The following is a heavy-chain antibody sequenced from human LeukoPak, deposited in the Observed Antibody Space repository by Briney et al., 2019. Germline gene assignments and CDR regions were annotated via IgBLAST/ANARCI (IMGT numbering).Heavy chain of an antibody. Sequence: GGSLRLSCAASGFTFDDYAMNWVREVPGRGLEWVSGINWNGRITEYADSVKDRFTISRQNTKNSLYLYMNNLGGEDTALYFCARGSVQLWLRDTYYYMDVWGKGTTVTVSS. J-gene: IGHJ6*03. V-gene: IGHV3-20*04. CDR2: INWNGRIT. CDR3: ARGSVQLWLRDTYYYMDV. D-gene: IGHD5-18*01. CDR1: GFTFDDYA.